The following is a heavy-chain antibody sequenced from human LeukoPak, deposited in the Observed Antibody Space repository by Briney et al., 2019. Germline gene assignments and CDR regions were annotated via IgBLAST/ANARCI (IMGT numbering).Heavy chain of an antibody. CDR3: ARDQGYYYDSSGRGFDL. CDR1: GGSISSGDYY. D-gene: IGHD3-22*01. V-gene: IGHV4-30-4*01. CDR2: IYYSGST. J-gene: IGHJ2*01. Sequence: SETLSLTCTVSGGSISSGDYYWSWIRQPPGKGLEWIGYIYYSGSTYYNPSLKSRVTISVDTSKNQFSLKLSSVTAADTAVYYCARDQGYYYDSSGRGFDLWGHGTLVTVSS.